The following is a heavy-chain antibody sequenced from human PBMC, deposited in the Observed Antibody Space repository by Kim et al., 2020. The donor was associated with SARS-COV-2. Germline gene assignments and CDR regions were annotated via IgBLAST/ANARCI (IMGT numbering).Heavy chain of an antibody. D-gene: IGHD3-10*01. CDR3: ARDLYGPLDY. J-gene: IGHJ4*02. CDR2: IKQDGSEE. Sequence: GGSLRLSCAASGFTFSNYWMSWVRQAPGKGLEWVANIKQDGSEEHYVDSVEGRFIISRDNAKKSLFLQMNSLRAEDTAVYYCARDLYGPLDYWGQGTPVT. CDR1: GFTFSNYW. V-gene: IGHV3-7*01.